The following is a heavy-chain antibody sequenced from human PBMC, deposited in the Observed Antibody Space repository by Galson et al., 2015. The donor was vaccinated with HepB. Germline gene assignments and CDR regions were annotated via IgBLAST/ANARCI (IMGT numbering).Heavy chain of an antibody. Sequence: SLRLSCAASGFTFDDYAMHWARQAPGKGLEWVSLISWDGGSNYYADSVKGRFTISRDNSKNSLYLQMNSLRAEDTALYYCAKAGDGYNFATDYWGQGTLVTVSS. CDR3: AKAGDGYNFATDY. J-gene: IGHJ4*02. V-gene: IGHV3-43D*03. D-gene: IGHD5-24*01. CDR1: GFTFDDYA. CDR2: ISWDGGSN.